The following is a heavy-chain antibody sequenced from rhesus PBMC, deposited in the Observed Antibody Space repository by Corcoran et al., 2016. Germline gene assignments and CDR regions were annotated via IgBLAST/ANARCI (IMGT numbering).Heavy chain of an antibody. CDR3: AKEGAAGYWYFDL. CDR1: GFTFSAYG. Sequence: EVQLVESGGGLVQPGGSLRLSCAASGFTFSAYGMSWVRQAPGKGLEWVSCISNGGGSPYYAEAVRGRFTISRDNSKNTLSLQMNSLRLEDTAVYYCAKEGAAGYWYFDLWGPGTPITISS. V-gene: IGHV3S5*01. D-gene: IGHD6-13*01. J-gene: IGHJ2*01. CDR2: ISNGGGSP.